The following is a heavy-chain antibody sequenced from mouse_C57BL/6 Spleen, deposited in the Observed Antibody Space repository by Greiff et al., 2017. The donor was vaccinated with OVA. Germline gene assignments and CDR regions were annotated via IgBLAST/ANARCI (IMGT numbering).Heavy chain of an antibody. CDR3: ARGQLRLPNWFAY. CDR2: LYPGSGST. D-gene: IGHD3-2*02. V-gene: IGHV1-55*01. J-gene: IGHJ3*01. CDR1: GYTFTSYW. Sequence: QVQLQQPGAELVKPGASVKMSCKASGYTFTSYWITWVKQRPGQGLEWIGDLYPGSGSTNYNEKFKSKATLTVDTSSSTAYMQLSSLTSEDSAVYYCARGQLRLPNWFAYWGQGTLVTVSA.